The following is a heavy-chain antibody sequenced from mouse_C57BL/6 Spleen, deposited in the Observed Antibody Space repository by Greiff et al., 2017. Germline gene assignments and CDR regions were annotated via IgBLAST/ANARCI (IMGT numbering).Heavy chain of an antibody. J-gene: IGHJ1*03. D-gene: IGHD1-1*01. CDR1: GYTFTDYN. CDR2: INPNNGGT. Sequence: VQLQQSGPELVKPGASVKMSCKASGYTFTDYNMHWVKQSHGKSLEWIGNINPNNGGTSYNQKFKGKATLTVNKSSSTAYMELRSLTSEDSAVYYCARALIATVVGRYFDVWGTGTTVTVSS. V-gene: IGHV1-22*01. CDR3: ARALIATVVGRYFDV.